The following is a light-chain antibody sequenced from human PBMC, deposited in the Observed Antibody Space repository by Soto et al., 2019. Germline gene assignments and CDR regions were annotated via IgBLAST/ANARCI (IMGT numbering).Light chain of an antibody. Sequence: QSVLTQPPSVSAAPGQKVTISCSGSSSNIGNNYVSWYQHLPGTAPKLLIYDNNKRPSRIPDRFSGSKSGTSATLGITGLQTGDEADYYCGTWDSSLSAYVFGTGTKVTVL. CDR3: GTWDSSLSAYV. J-gene: IGLJ1*01. CDR2: DNN. CDR1: SSNIGNNY. V-gene: IGLV1-51*01.